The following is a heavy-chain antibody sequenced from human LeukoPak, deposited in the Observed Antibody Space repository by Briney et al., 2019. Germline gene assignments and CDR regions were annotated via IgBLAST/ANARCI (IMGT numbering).Heavy chain of an antibody. Sequence: SETLSLTRTVSGGSISSGSYYWSWIRQPAGKGLEWIGRIYTSGSTNYNPSLKSRVTISVDTSKNQFSLKLSSATAADTAVYYCAREREGPYGYLDYWGQGTLVTVSS. J-gene: IGHJ4*01. CDR2: IYTSGST. CDR1: GGSISSGSYY. CDR3: AREREGPYGYLDY. V-gene: IGHV4-61*02. D-gene: IGHD4-17*01.